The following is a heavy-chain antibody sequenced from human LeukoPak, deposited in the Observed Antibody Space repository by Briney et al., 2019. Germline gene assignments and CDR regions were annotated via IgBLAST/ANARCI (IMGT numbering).Heavy chain of an antibody. J-gene: IGHJ4*02. D-gene: IGHD4-17*01. CDR2: TSGSGGST. CDR1: GFTFSSYA. CDR3: AMYGDRLFDY. V-gene: IGHV3-23*01. Sequence: GGSLRLSCAASGFTFSSYAMSWVRQAPGKGLEWVSATSGSGGSTYYADSVKGRFTISRDNSKNTLYLQMNSLRAEDTAVYYCAMYGDRLFDYWGQGTLVTVSS.